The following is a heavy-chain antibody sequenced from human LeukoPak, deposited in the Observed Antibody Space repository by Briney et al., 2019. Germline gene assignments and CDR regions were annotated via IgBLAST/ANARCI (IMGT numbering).Heavy chain of an antibody. CDR1: GGSVSSGSYY. Sequence: SETLSLTCTVSGGSVSSGSYYWSWIRQPPGKGLEWIGYIYYSGSTNYNPSLKSRVTISVDTSKNQFSLKLSSVTAADTAVYYCARHVLIVVVPAAIYNWFDPWGQGTLVTVSS. D-gene: IGHD2-2*01. CDR3: ARHVLIVVVPAAIYNWFDP. CDR2: IYYSGST. J-gene: IGHJ5*02. V-gene: IGHV4-61*01.